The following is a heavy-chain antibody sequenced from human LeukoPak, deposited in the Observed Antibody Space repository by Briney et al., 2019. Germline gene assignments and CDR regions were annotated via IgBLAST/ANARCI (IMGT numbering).Heavy chain of an antibody. D-gene: IGHD3-10*01. V-gene: IGHV1-2*02. CDR3: ARGRGKWFGELSSYFDY. J-gene: IGHJ4*02. CDR2: INPYSGGT. CDR1: GYTFTGYY. Sequence: ASVKVSCKTSGYTFTGYYLHWVRQAPGQGLEWMGWINPYSGGTNYAQKFQGRVTMTRDTSINTGYMELSSLRSEDTAVYYCARGRGKWFGELSSYFDYWGQGTLVTVSS.